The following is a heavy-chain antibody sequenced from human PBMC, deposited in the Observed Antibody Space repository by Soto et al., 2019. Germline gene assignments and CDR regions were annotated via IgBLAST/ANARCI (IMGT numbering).Heavy chain of an antibody. D-gene: IGHD3-22*01. CDR1: GFTFSSYS. CDR2: ISSSSSYI. J-gene: IGHJ6*02. V-gene: IGHV3-21*01. CDR3: AVCYYSSGLIHYYVMAV. Sequence: GGSLRLSCAASGFTFSSYSMNWVRQAPGKGLEWVSSISSSSSYIYYADSVKGRFTISRDNAKNSLYLQMNSLRAEDTAVYYCAVCYYSSGLIHYYVMAVSGQGTTVIVSS.